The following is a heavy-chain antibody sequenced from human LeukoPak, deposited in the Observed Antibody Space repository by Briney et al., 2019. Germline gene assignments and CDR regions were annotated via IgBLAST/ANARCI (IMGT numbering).Heavy chain of an antibody. CDR3: ARDSYDFWSGYYSPSDV. Sequence: SETLSLTCTVSAGSISSVDYYWSWIRQPPGKGLERIGYIYYSGSTYYNPSLKRRVIISVDTSKNQFSLKLSSVTAADTAVYYCARDSYDFWSGYYSPSDVWGKGTTVTASS. D-gene: IGHD3-3*01. J-gene: IGHJ6*03. V-gene: IGHV4-30-4*08. CDR1: AGSISSVDYY. CDR2: IYYSGST.